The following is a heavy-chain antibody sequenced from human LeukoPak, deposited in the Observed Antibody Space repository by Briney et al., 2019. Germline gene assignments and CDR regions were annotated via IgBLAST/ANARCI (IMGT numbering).Heavy chain of an antibody. D-gene: IGHD2-8*01. J-gene: IGHJ4*02. CDR3: ARDFGVIASTGGIDY. Sequence: AGSLRLSCAASGFTFSSYEMNWVRQAPGKGLEWVSYISSSGSTIYYADSVKGRFTISRDNAKNSLYLQMNSLRAEDTAVYYCARDFGVIASTGGIDYWGQGTLVTVSS. CDR1: GFTFSSYE. V-gene: IGHV3-48*03. CDR2: ISSSGSTI.